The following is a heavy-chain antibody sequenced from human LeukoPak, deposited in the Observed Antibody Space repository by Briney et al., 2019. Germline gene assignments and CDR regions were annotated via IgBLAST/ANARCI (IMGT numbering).Heavy chain of an antibody. D-gene: IGHD3-3*01. CDR3: AHRRNDFWSGYPTRYYYYMDV. CDR1: GFSLRTSGVG. CDR2: IYWHDDK. Sequence: SGPTLLHPTQTLTLTCTFSGFSLRTSGVGVGWIRQPPAKALEWLSLIYWHDDKRYRPSLKSRLTITKDTSKNQVVLTMTNMDPVDTATYYGAHRRNDFWSGYPTRYYYYMDVWGKGTTVTVSS. V-gene: IGHV2-5*01. J-gene: IGHJ6*03.